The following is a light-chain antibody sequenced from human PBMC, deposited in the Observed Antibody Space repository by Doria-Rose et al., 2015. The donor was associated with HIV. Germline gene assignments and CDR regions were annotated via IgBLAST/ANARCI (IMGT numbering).Light chain of an antibody. CDR2: NTY. V-gene: IGLV8-61*01. J-gene: IGLJ3*02. Sequence: QTVVTQEPSSSVSLGGTVTLTCGLTSGPVTGAYYPSWHQQTPGQAPRTLIYNTYSLSSGVSDRFSGSILASKAALTISGAQADDESDYYCVLYMGSGIWMFGGGTKLTVL. CDR3: VLYMGSGIWM. CDR1: SGPVTGAYY.